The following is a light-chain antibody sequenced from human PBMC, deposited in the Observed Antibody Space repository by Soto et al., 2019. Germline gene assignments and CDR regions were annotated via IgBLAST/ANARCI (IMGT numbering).Light chain of an antibody. J-gene: IGLJ1*01. CDR1: RSDIGSNS. Sequence: QSVLTQPPSAAGSPGQTGIISCAGSRSDIGSNSVNWYQHLPGTAPKLLIYNNNQRPSGVPDRFSGSKPGTSASLAISGLQSEDEADYYCAAWDDSLTGPVFGTGTKVTVL. V-gene: IGLV1-44*01. CDR2: NNN. CDR3: AAWDDSLTGPV.